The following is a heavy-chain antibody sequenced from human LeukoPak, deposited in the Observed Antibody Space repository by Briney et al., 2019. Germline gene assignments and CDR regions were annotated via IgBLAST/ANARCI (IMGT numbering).Heavy chain of an antibody. Sequence: SETLSLTCAVSGGSISSGGYSWSWIRQPPGKGLEWIGYIYHSGSTYYNPSLKSRVTILVDRSKNQFSLKLNSVTAADTAVYYCAREGGSGTIDYWGQGTLVTVSS. D-gene: IGHD3-10*01. CDR3: AREGGSGTIDY. V-gene: IGHV4-30-2*01. CDR2: IYHSGST. J-gene: IGHJ4*02. CDR1: GGSISSGGYS.